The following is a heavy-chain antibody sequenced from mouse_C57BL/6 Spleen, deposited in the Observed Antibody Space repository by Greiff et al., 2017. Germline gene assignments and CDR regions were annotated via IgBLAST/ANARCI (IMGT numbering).Heavy chain of an antibody. V-gene: IGHV1-50*01. CDR1: GYTFTSYW. Sequence: VQLQQPGAELVKPGASVKLSCKASGYTFTSYWMQWVKQRPGQGLEWIGEIDPSDSYTNYNQKFKGKATLTVDTSSSTAYMQLSSLTSEDSAVYYCARLWLRERAMDYWGQGTPVTVSS. CDR3: ARLWLRERAMDY. D-gene: IGHD2-2*01. J-gene: IGHJ4*01. CDR2: IDPSDSYT.